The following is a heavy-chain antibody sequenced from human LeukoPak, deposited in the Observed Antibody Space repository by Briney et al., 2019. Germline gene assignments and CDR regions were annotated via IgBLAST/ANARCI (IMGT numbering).Heavy chain of an antibody. J-gene: IGHJ4*02. D-gene: IGHD3-10*01. CDR2: IWHDGSDK. Sequence: GGSLRLSCAGSGFSFSSYGTYWVRQAPGKGLEWLAVIWHDGSDKDYADSVKGRFTISRDNSKNTLYLQMDSLRVEDTAVYYCAKDGFGSGSHYPDYWGQGTLVTVSS. CDR3: AKDGFGSGSHYPDY. CDR1: GFSFSSYG. V-gene: IGHV3-33*06.